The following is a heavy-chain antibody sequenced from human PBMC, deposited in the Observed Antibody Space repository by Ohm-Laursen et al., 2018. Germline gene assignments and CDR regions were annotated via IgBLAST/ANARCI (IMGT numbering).Heavy chain of an antibody. V-gene: IGHV3-9*01. CDR2: ISWNSDSI. Sequence: SLRLSCTASGFTFDDYAMHWVRQAPGKGLEWVSGISWNSDSIGYADSVKGRFTISRDNSKNTLYLQMNSLRAEDTAVYYCARGEYSSGWYYYYYGMDVWGQGTTVTVSS. D-gene: IGHD6-19*01. CDR1: GFTFDDYA. CDR3: ARGEYSSGWYYYYYGMDV. J-gene: IGHJ6*02.